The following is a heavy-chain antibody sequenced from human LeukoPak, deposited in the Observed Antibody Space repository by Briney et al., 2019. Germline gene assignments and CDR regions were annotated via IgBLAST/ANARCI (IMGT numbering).Heavy chain of an antibody. CDR2: IYYSGST. CDR1: GGSISSSSYY. V-gene: IGHV4-39*07. J-gene: IGHJ6*03. Sequence: KTSETLSLTCTVSGGSISSSSYYWGWIRQPPGKGLEWIGSIYYSGSTYYNPSLKSRVTISVDTSKNQFSLKLSSVTAADTAVYFCARAWGGRGYNNYYMDAWGKGTAVTVSS. D-gene: IGHD1-26*01. CDR3: ARAWGGRGYNNYYMDA.